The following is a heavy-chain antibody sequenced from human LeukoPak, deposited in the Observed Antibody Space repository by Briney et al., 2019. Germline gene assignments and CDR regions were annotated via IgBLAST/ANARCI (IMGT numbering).Heavy chain of an antibody. CDR1: GFTFSSYW. CDR3: ARVEGSTPAGGRY. V-gene: IGHV3-74*01. CDR2: INSDGSST. Sequence: PGGALRLSCAASGFTFSSYWMHWVRQAPGKGLVWVSRINSDGSSTSYVDSVKGRFTISRDNANNTLYLQMHSLRAEDTAVYYCARVEGSTPAGGRYWGQGTLVTVSS. D-gene: IGHD2-15*01. J-gene: IGHJ4*02.